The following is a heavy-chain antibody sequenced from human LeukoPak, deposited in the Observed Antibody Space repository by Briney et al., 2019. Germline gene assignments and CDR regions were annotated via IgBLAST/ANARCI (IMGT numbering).Heavy chain of an antibody. CDR3: TRGRGGTIDRGYMDY. Sequence: ASVKVSCKASGYTFINYDIMWVRQATGQGLEWMGWMNSNTGNTGYAQRFQGRVTMTRDTSRSTAYMELSSLGSEDTAVYYCTRGRGGTIDRGYMDYWGQGTLVTASS. V-gene: IGHV1-8*01. CDR2: MNSNTGNT. J-gene: IGHJ4*02. D-gene: IGHD1-1*01. CDR1: GYTFINYD.